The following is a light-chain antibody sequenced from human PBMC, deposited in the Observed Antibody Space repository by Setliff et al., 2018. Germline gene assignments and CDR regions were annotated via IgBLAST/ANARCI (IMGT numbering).Light chain of an antibody. CDR1: SSDVGGYNY. CDR3: SSYTSSSTYV. CDR2: DVS. Sequence: QSALTQPASVSGSTGQSITISCTGTSSDVGGYNYVSWYQQHPGKAPKLMIYDVSKRPSGVSNRFSGSKSGNTASLTISGLQADDEADYYCSSYTSSSTYVFGTGTKVTVL. J-gene: IGLJ1*01. V-gene: IGLV2-14*01.